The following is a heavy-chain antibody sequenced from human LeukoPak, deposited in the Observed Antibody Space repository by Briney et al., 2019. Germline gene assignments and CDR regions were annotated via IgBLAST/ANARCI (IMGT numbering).Heavy chain of an antibody. CDR1: GYTFTDYY. D-gene: IGHD6-13*01. CDR3: ARGYSSSWLDY. Sequence: ASVKVSCKASGYTFTDYYMHWVRQAPGQGLEWMGRINPNSGGANYAQQFQGRVTMTRDTSITTAYMEVVRLTSDDTAVYYCARGYSSSWLDYWGQGTLVTVSS. J-gene: IGHJ4*02. V-gene: IGHV1-2*06. CDR2: INPNSGGA.